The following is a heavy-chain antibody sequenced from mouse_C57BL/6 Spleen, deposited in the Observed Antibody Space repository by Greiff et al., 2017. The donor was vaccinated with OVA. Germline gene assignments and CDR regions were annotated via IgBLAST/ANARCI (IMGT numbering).Heavy chain of an antibody. CDR3: EREGILDYDGSSLYAMDY. CDR2: INPYNGDT. CDR1: GYSFTGYF. J-gene: IGHJ4*01. V-gene: IGHV1-20*01. D-gene: IGHD1-1*01. Sequence: VQLKESGPELVKPGDSVKISCKASGYSFTGYFMNWVMQSPGQSLEWIGRINPYNGDTFYNQKFKGKATLTVDKSSSTAHMELRSLTSEDSAVYYGEREGILDYDGSSLYAMDYWGQGTSVTVSS.